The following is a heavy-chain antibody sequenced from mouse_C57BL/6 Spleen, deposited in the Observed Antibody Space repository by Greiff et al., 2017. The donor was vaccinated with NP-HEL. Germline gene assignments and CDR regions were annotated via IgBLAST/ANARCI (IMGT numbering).Heavy chain of an antibody. CDR2: ISYDGSN. J-gene: IGHJ1*03. D-gene: IGHD1-1*01. Sequence: DVKLQESGPGLVKPSQSLSLTCSVTGYSITSGYYWNWIRQFPGNKLEWMGYISYDGSNNYNPSLKNRISITRDTSKNQFFLTLNSVTTEDTATYYWARDRSYGSSYWDFDVWGTGTTVTVSS. CDR1: GYSITSGYY. V-gene: IGHV3-6*01. CDR3: ARDRSYGSSYWDFDV.